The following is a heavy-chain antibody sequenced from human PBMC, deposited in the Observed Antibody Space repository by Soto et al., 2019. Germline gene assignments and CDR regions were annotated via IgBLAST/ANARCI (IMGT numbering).Heavy chain of an antibody. CDR1: GFTFSSYA. D-gene: IGHD6-6*01. J-gene: IGHJ4*02. CDR3: ASGFGSSSPIDY. V-gene: IGHV3-30-3*01. Sequence: GGSLRLSCAASGFTFSSYAMHWVRQAPGKGLEWVAVISYDGSNKYYADSVKGRFTISRDNSKNTLYLQMNSLRAEDTAVYYCASGFGSSSPIDYWGQGTLVTVSS. CDR2: ISYDGSNK.